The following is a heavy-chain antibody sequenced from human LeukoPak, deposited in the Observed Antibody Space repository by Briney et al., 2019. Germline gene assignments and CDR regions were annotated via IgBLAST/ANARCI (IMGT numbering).Heavy chain of an antibody. J-gene: IGHJ4*02. CDR1: GYTFTAYY. D-gene: IGHD4-23*01. V-gene: IGHV1-2*02. CDR2: INPNSGAT. Sequence: ASVKVSCKAPGYTFTAYYMHWVRQAPGQGLEWMGWINPNSGATNYAQKFQGRVTMTRDTSINTAYMDLSRLTSDDTALYYCARASLRWELDFDYWGQGTLVTVSS. CDR3: ARASLRWELDFDY.